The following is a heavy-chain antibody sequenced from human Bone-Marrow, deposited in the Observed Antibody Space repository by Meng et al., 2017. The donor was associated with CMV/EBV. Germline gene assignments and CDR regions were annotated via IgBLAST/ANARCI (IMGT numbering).Heavy chain of an antibody. D-gene: IGHD3-3*01. J-gene: IGHJ6*02. CDR1: GGSLSGYY. Sequence: SETLSLTCAVYGGSLSGYYWSWIRQPPGKGLEWIGEINHSGSANYNPSLKSRVTISVDTSKNQFSLKVSSVTAADTAVYYCARSLEWLYYYYYGMDVWGQGTTVTVSS. V-gene: IGHV4-34*01. CDR3: ARSLEWLYYYYYGMDV. CDR2: INHSGSA.